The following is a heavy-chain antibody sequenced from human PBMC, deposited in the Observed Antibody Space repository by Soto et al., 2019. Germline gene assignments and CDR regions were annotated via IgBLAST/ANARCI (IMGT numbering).Heavy chain of an antibody. V-gene: IGHV4-59*08. J-gene: IGHJ4*02. CDR2: IYYNGST. CDR1: GGSISSYY. CDR3: ARLLYSSGAFDY. D-gene: IGHD6-19*01. Sequence: PSETLSLTCTVSGGSISSYYWSWIRQPPGKGLEWIGYIYYNGSTNYNPSLKSRVTISVDTSKNQFSLKLSSVTAADTAVYYCARLLYSSGAFDYWGQGTLVTVSS.